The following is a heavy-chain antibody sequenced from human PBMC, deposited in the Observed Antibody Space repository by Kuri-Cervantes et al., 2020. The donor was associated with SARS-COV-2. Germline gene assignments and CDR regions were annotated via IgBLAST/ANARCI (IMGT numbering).Heavy chain of an antibody. J-gene: IGHJ5*02. CDR1: GGSISSGGYS. D-gene: IGHD2-2*01. CDR3: ARPTLPAARYNWFDP. CDR2: IYHSGST. Sequence: SETLSLTCAVSGGSISSGGYSWSWIRQPPGKGLEWIGYIYHSGSTYYNPSLKSRVTISVDRSKNQFSLKLSSVTAADTAVYYCARPTLPAARYNWFDPWGQGALVTVSS. V-gene: IGHV4-30-2*01.